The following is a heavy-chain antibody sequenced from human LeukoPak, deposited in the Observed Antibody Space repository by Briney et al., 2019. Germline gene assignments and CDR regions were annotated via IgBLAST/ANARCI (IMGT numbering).Heavy chain of an antibody. CDR1: GGTFSSYA. D-gene: IGHD6-19*01. V-gene: IGHV1-69*06. J-gene: IGHJ5*02. Sequence: SVKVSCKASGGTFSSYAISWVRQAPGQGLEWMGGIIPIFGTANYAQKFQGRVTITADKSTSTAYMELSSLRSEDTAVYYCARERAVAGTFDPWGQGTLVTDSS. CDR3: ARERAVAGTFDP. CDR2: IIPIFGTA.